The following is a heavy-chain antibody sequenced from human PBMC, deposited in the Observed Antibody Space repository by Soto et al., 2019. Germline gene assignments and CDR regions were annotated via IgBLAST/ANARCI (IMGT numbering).Heavy chain of an antibody. J-gene: IGHJ4*02. CDR2: IYHSGST. Sequence: QLQLQESGSGLVKPSQTLSLTCAVSGGSISSGGYSWSWIRQPPGKGLEWIGYIYHSGSTYYNPSLKSRVTISVDRSKTQFSLKLSSVTAADTAVYYCAREKRASSWERYFDYWGQGTLVTVSS. CDR1: GGSISSGGYS. V-gene: IGHV4-30-2*01. CDR3: AREKRASSWERYFDY. D-gene: IGHD6-13*01.